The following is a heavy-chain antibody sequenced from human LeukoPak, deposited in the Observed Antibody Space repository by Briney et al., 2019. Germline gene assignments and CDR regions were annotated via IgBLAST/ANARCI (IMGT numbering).Heavy chain of an antibody. D-gene: IGHD1-26*01. CDR2: INPNSGGT. CDR3: ARGSGGAEWEPWDY. Sequence: ASVKVSCKASGYTFTGYYMHWVRQAPGQGLEWMGWINPNSGGTNYAQKFQGRVTMTRDTSISTAYMELSRLRSDDTAVYYCARGSGGAEWEPWDYWGQGTLVTVSS. J-gene: IGHJ4*02. V-gene: IGHV1-2*02. CDR1: GYTFTGYY.